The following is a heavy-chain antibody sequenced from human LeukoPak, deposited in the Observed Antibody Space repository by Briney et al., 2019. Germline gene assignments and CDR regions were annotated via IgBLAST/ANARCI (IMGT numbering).Heavy chain of an antibody. CDR3: ARSQEDDSSGYYYSNFDY. CDR1: EFSFTAYP. J-gene: IGHJ4*02. V-gene: IGHV3-23*01. Sequence: GGSLRLSCAASEFSFTAYPMSWVRQAPGKGQEWVSAISGSGDATHHADSVKGRFTISRDNSMNTLYLQMVSLRVEDTAVYYCARSQEDDSSGYYYSNFDYWGQGTLVTVSS. CDR2: ISGSGDAT. D-gene: IGHD3-22*01.